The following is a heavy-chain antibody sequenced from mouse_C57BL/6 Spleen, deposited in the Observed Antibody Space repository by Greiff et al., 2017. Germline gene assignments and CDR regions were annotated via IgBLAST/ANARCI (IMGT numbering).Heavy chain of an antibody. CDR1: GYAFSSSW. V-gene: IGHV1-82*01. CDR3: ARGGTLRGNDQFHYYYAMDD. J-gene: IGHJ4*01. Sequence: QVQLQQSGPELVKPGASVKISCKASGYAFSSSWMNWVKQRPGKGLEWIGRIYPGDGDTNYNGKFKGKATLTADKSSSTAYMQLSSLTSEDSAVYFCARGGTLRGNDQFHYYYAMDDWGQGTSVTVSS. CDR2: IYPGDGDT. D-gene: IGHD1-1*01.